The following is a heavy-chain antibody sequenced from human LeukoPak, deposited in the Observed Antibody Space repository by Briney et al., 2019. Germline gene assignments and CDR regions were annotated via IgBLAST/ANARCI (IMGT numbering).Heavy chain of an antibody. J-gene: IGHJ4*02. Sequence: PSETLSLTCTVSGVSITSYYWSWIRQPPGKGLEWIGRIDTSGSTSYNPSLKSRVTMSVDTSKNQLSLKVSSVTAADTAAYYCARSGGSGTYYDGTFDYWGQGTLVTVSS. V-gene: IGHV4-4*07. D-gene: IGHD1-26*01. CDR3: ARSGGSGTYYDGTFDY. CDR1: GVSITSYY. CDR2: IDTSGST.